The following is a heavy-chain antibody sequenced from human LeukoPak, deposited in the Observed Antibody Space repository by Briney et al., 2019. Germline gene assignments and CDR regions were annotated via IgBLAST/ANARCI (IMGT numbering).Heavy chain of an antibody. J-gene: IGHJ3*02. CDR1: GFTFSDHY. V-gene: IGHV3-72*01. Sequence: GGSLRLSCAASGFTFSDHYMDWVRQAPGKGLEWVGRSRNKANSHTTEYAASVKGRFIISRDDSKNSLYLQMNSLKTEDTAVYYCARDLDYGGNSDAFDIWGQGTMVTVSS. D-gene: IGHD4-23*01. CDR3: ARDLDYGGNSDAFDI. CDR2: SRNKANSHTT.